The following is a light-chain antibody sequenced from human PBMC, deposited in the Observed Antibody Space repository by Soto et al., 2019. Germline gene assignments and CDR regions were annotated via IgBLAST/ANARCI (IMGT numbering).Light chain of an antibody. J-gene: IGLJ7*01. CDR1: SSDVGGYDY. CDR3: SSYTGSSTWV. CDR2: DVS. V-gene: IGLV2-14*01. Sequence: QSVLTQPASVSGSPGQSITISCTGTSSDVGGYDYVSWYQQHPGKAPKLMIYDVSNRPSGVSDRFSGSKSDNTASLTISGLQTEDGADYYCSSYTGSSTWVFGGGTQLTVL.